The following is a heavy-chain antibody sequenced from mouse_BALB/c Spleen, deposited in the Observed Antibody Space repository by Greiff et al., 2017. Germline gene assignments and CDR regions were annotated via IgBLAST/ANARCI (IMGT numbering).Heavy chain of an antibody. V-gene: IGHV1-69*02. D-gene: IGHD4-1*01. J-gene: IGHJ3*01. CDR2: IYPSDSYT. CDR3: TRELSAWFAY. CDR1: GYTFTSYW. Sequence: QVQLQQPGAELVRPGASVKLSCKASGYTFTSYWINWVKQRPGQGLEWIGNIYPSDSYTNYNQKFKDKATLTVDKSSSTAYMQLSSPTSEDSAVYYCTRELSAWFAYWGQGTLVTVSA.